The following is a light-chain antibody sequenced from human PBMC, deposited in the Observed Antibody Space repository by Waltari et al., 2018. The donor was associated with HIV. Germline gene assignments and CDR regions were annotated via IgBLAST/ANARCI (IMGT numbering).Light chain of an antibody. CDR2: ENN. CDR1: NSNIGDNY. CDR3: ATWDNRLSAWV. V-gene: IGLV1-51*02. J-gene: IGLJ3*02. Sequence: QSVLTQPPSMSAAPGQKVTISCSGSNSNIGDNYVSWYQQVPGTAPELLIYENNKRPSGISDRCSGSRSGTSAALGITGLQTGDEADYYCATWDNRLSAWVFGGGTKLTVL.